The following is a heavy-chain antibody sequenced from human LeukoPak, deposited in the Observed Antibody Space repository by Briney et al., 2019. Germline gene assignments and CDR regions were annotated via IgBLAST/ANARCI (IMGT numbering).Heavy chain of an antibody. CDR2: ISSSGSAI. CDR3: ARAFHDALDI. V-gene: IGHV3-11*01. CDR1: GVTFRDYY. Sequence: GGSLRLSCAASGVTFRDYYMTWIRQAPGKGLEWVSYISSSGSAIYYADSVKGRFTISRDNAKSSLYLQMNSLRADDTAVYYCARAFHDALDIWGQGTMVTVSS. J-gene: IGHJ3*02.